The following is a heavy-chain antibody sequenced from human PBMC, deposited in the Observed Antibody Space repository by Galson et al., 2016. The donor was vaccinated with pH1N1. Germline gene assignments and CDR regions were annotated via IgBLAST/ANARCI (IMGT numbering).Heavy chain of an antibody. J-gene: IGHJ4*02. CDR2: INQDGSRK. CDR3: ATEDYYTSPY. V-gene: IGHV3-7*01. D-gene: IGHD1-26*01. Sequence: SLRLSCAASGFIFSDYWMSWVRQAPGKGLEWVAKINQDGSRKYYVDSMKGRCTISRDNAENSLSLQMNSLRVEDTALYYCATEDYYTSPYWGQGILGTVSS. CDR1: GFIFSDYW.